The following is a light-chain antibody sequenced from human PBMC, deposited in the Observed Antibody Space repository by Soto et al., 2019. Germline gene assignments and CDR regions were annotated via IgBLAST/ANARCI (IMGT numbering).Light chain of an antibody. CDR1: HSISTW. J-gene: IGKJ1*01. Sequence: DIQMTQSPSTLSASVGDRVTITCRASHSISTWLAWYQQKPGQAPKLLIYDASILESGVPSRFSGSGSATEFTLTISGLQPDDFAPYYCQQYDSSPWTFGQGTNVEV. V-gene: IGKV1-5*01. CDR2: DAS. CDR3: QQYDSSPWT.